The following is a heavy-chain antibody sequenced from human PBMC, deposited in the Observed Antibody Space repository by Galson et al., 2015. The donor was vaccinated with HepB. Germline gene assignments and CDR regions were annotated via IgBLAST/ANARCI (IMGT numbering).Heavy chain of an antibody. Sequence: SLRLSCAASGFTFSSYGMHWVRQAPGKGLEWVAVISYNGSNKYYADSVKGRFTISRDNSKNTLYLQMNNLRTEDTGVYYCAKVEVGGLWSDSYYFDYWGLGTLVTVSS. J-gene: IGHJ4*02. CDR2: ISYNGSNK. CDR1: GFTFSSYG. D-gene: IGHD3-3*01. V-gene: IGHV3-30*18. CDR3: AKVEVGGLWSDSYYFDY.